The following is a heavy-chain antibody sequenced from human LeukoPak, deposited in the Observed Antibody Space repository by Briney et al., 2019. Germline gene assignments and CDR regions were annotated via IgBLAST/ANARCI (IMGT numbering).Heavy chain of an antibody. V-gene: IGHV3-30-3*01. CDR3: VRGNWGSLFDAFDI. CDR1: EFTFNNYA. Sequence: GGSLRLSCAAAEFTFNNYAMHWVRQAPGKGLEWVAVISYHGNDNYYANSVEGRFTISRDQSKNTLYLQMDSLRPEDTAVYYCVRGNWGSLFDAFDIWGQGTMVTVSS. CDR2: ISYHGNDN. D-gene: IGHD7-27*01. J-gene: IGHJ3*02.